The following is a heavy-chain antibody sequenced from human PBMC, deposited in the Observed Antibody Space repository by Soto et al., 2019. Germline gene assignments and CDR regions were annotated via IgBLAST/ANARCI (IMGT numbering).Heavy chain of an antibody. Sequence: QVQLVQSGAEVKKPGSSVKVSCKASGGTFSSYAISWVRQAPGQGLEWMGGIIPIFGTANYAQKFQGRVTITADESTSTAYMELSSLRSEDTAVYYCAREKGVRRSNYYYYYGMDVWGQGTTVTVSS. CDR2: IIPIFGTA. V-gene: IGHV1-69*01. D-gene: IGHD3-10*01. CDR1: GGTFSSYA. J-gene: IGHJ6*02. CDR3: AREKGVRRSNYYYYYGMDV.